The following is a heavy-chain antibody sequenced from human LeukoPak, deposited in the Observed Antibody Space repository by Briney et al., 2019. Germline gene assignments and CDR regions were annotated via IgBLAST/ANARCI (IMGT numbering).Heavy chain of an antibody. CDR2: ISCDGSNK. Sequence: GGSLRLSCAASGFTFSSYAMHWVRQAPGKGLEWVAVISCDGSNKYYADSVKGRFTISRDNSKNTLYLQMNSLRADDTSLYYCVKDIRRGDNYGYDQFAYWGQGTLVTVSS. CDR1: GFTFSSYA. D-gene: IGHD5-18*01. J-gene: IGHJ4*02. CDR3: VKDIRRGDNYGYDQFAY. V-gene: IGHV3-30*04.